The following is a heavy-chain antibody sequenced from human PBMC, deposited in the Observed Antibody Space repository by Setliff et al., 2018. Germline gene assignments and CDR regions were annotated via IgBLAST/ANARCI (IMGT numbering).Heavy chain of an antibody. CDR2: VRHRGGT. Sequence: SETLSLTCTVSGGSISSGGYYWSWIRQHPGKGLEWLGSVRHRGGTYYNPSLKSRVTISLDTSENQFSLKLSSVAAADTAVYYCATNPYQLLNFDYWGQGTLVTVSS. V-gene: IGHV4-39*07. D-gene: IGHD2-2*01. CDR1: GGSISSGGYY. J-gene: IGHJ4*02. CDR3: ATNPYQLLNFDY.